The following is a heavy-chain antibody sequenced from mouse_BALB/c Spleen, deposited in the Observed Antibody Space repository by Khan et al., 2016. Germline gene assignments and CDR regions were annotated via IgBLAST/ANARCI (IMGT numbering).Heavy chain of an antibody. Sequence: QVQLKQSGPGLVQPSQSLSITCTVSGFSLTSYGVHWVRQSPGKGLDWLGVIWSGGSTDYNAAFISRLSISKDNSKSQVFFKMNSLQADDTAMYXCARNPLYYRYLYFDSLGQGTTLTVSS. CDR1: GFSLTSYG. V-gene: IGHV2-4-1*01. CDR3: ARNPLYYRYLYFDS. J-gene: IGHJ2*01. D-gene: IGHD2-14*01. CDR2: IWSGGST.